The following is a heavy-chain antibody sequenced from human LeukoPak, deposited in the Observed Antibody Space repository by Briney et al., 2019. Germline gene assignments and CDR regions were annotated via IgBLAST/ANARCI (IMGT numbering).Heavy chain of an antibody. V-gene: IGHV3-7*01. D-gene: IGHD3-3*01. Sequence: PGGSLRLSCAASGFTFSSYWMSWVRQAPGKGLEWVANIKQEGSEKYYVDSVKGRFTISRDNAKNSLYLQMNSRRAEDAAVYYWASDVGRLLSYWGEGTPVTVSS. CDR3: ASDVGRLLSY. CDR2: IKQEGSEK. J-gene: IGHJ4*02. CDR1: GFTFSSYW.